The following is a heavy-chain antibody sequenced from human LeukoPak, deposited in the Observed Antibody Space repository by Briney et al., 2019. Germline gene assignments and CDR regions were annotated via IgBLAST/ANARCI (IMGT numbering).Heavy chain of an antibody. CDR3: ARVNTQTGDYDPFDY. V-gene: IGHV1-2*02. J-gene: IGHJ4*02. CDR1: GYTFTGYY. CDR2: INPNSGGT. Sequence: GASVTVSCKASGYTFTGYYIHWVRQAPGQGLEWMGWINPNSGGTNFAQKFQGRVTMTRDTSMSTAYMELSRLRSDDTAVYFCARVNTQTGDYDPFDYWGQGTLVTVSS. D-gene: IGHD4-17*01.